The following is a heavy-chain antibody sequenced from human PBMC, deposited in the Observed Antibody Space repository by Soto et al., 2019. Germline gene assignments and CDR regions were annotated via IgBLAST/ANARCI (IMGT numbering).Heavy chain of an antibody. J-gene: IGHJ4*02. CDR2: ISESGGST. D-gene: IGHD6-13*01. CDR1: GFSFSDYA. Sequence: GRSLRLSCAASGFSFSDYAMSWVRQAPGRGLEWVSVISESGGSTHYADSVRGRFTVSRDNSKNSLSLRMNSLRDEDTAVYFCAKRSPYSSGWYSPIFDYWGQGALVTV. CDR3: AKRSPYSSGWYSPIFDY. V-gene: IGHV3-23*01.